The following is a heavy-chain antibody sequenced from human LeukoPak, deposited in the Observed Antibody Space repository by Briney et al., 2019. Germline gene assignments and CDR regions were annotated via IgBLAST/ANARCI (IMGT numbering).Heavy chain of an antibody. Sequence: ASVKVSCKTSGYTFNIYYVQWVRQAPGQGLEWMGVIHPNDGGTTYAQKFQGRIIMTSDTSTSTIYMELCSLKSDDTAVYYCARGDIGHWGQGTLVTVSS. CDR2: IHPNDGGT. CDR1: GYTFNIYY. D-gene: IGHD2-15*01. J-gene: IGHJ5*02. CDR3: ARGDIGH. V-gene: IGHV1-46*02.